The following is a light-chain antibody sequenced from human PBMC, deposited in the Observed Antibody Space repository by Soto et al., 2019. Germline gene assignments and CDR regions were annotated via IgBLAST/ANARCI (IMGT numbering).Light chain of an antibody. J-gene: IGKJ2*01. CDR2: WAS. V-gene: IGKV4-1*01. CDR3: QQYYSTPH. Sequence: DIVMTQSPDSLAVSLGERATINCKSSQSVLYSSNNKNYLAWYQQKPGQPPKLLIYWASTRESGVPDRFSGSGSGTDFTLPISSLQAEDVAVYYCQQYYSTPHFGQGTKLEIK. CDR1: QSVLYSSNNKNY.